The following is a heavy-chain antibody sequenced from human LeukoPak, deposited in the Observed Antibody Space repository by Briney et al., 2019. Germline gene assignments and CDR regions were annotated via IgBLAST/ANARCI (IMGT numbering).Heavy chain of an antibody. CDR1: GFTFSSYG. Sequence: GGSLRLSCAASGFTFSSYGMHWVRQAPGKGLEWVAFIRYDGSNKYYADSVKGRFTISRDNSKNTLYLQMNSLRAEDTAVYYCAKRPLVPAAQDAFDIWGQGTMVTVSS. CDR3: AKRPLVPAAQDAFDI. J-gene: IGHJ3*02. V-gene: IGHV3-30*02. D-gene: IGHD2-2*01. CDR2: IRYDGSNK.